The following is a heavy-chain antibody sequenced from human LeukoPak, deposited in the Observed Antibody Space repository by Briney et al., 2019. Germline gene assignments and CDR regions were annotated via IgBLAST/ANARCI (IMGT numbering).Heavy chain of an antibody. CDR3: ARGLRMVEQQLSWFDP. V-gene: IGHV1-8*01. D-gene: IGHD6-13*01. Sequence: ASVKVSFKASGYTFTSYDINWVRQATGQGLEWMGWMNPNSGNTGYAQKFQGRVTMTRNTSISTAYMELSSLRSEDTAVYYCARGLRMVEQQLSWFDPWGQGTLVTVSS. J-gene: IGHJ5*02. CDR2: MNPNSGNT. CDR1: GYTFTSYD.